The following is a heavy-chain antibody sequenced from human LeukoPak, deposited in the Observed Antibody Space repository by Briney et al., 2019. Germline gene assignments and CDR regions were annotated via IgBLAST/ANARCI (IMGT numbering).Heavy chain of an antibody. CDR3: ASYRDYGGNFD. CDR1: GGSFSGYY. CDR2: INHSGST. Sequence: SETLSLTCAVYGGSFSGYYWSWIRQPPGKGLEWIGEINHSGSTNYNPSLKSRVTISVDTSKNQFSLKLSSVTAADTAVYYCASYRDYGGNFDWGQGTLVTVSS. V-gene: IGHV4-34*01. J-gene: IGHJ4*02. D-gene: IGHD4-23*01.